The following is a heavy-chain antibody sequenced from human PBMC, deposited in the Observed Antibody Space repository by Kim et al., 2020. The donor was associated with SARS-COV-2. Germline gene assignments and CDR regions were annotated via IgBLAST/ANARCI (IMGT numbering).Heavy chain of an antibody. CDR3: AARIAVTTGGDAFEI. CDR2: IDTAGDT. V-gene: IGHV3-13*04. J-gene: IGHJ3*02. Sequence: GGSLRLSCAASGFTFSRYDMNWVRQPLGKGLEWVSTIDTAGDTYYPDSVKGRFTISRENAKNSFYLQMNSLRAGDTAVYYCAARIAVTTGGDAFEIWGQGTKATVSS. D-gene: IGHD6-19*01. CDR1: GFTFSRYD.